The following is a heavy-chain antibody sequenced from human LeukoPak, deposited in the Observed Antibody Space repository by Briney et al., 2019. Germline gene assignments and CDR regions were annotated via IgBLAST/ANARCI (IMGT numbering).Heavy chain of an antibody. CDR1: GYTFTGYY. CDR3: ARVLTSGWYRYFDY. D-gene: IGHD6-19*01. V-gene: IGHV1-2*02. Sequence: ASVKVSCKASGYTFTGYYMYWVRQAPGQGLEWMGWINPNSGGTNYAQKFQGRVTMTRDTSISTAYMELSRLRSDDTAVYYCARVLTSGWYRYFDYWGQGTLVTVSS. J-gene: IGHJ4*02. CDR2: INPNSGGT.